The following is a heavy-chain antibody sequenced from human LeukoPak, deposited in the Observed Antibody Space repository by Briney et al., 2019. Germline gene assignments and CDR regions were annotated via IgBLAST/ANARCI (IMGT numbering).Heavy chain of an antibody. V-gene: IGHV3-21*06. CDR1: GFTFSSYT. J-gene: IGHJ3*02. CDR3: ARSLRDAFDI. CDR2: LSGTGRYI. Sequence: PGGSLRLSCAASGFTFSSYTMNWVRQAPGKGLEWVSSLSGTGRYIYYADLMKGRFTISRDNAKNSLYLQMNSLRAEDTAVYYCARSLRDAFDIWGQGIMVIVSS.